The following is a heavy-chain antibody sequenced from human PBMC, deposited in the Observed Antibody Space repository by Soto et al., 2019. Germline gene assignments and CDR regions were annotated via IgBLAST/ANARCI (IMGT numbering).Heavy chain of an antibody. CDR2: ISYDGSST. CDR1: GFTFSTNG. V-gene: IGHV3-30*18. Sequence: QVQLVESGVGVVQPGRSLRLSCVASGFTFSTNGMHWVRQATGKGLEWVAMISYDGSSTYYADSVKGRFTISRDNSKNTLYLLLDSLRAEDTAVYFCANDLYSSVWYNYFDPWGLGTPVTVSA. CDR3: ANDLYSSVWYNYFDP. D-gene: IGHD6-19*01. J-gene: IGHJ5*02.